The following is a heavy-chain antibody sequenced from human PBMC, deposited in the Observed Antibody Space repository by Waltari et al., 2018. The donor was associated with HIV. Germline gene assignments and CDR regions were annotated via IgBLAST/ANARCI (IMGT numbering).Heavy chain of an antibody. J-gene: IGHJ4*02. CDR2: INHSGST. CDR3: ARAKVVPAAPFDY. Sequence: QVQLQQWGAGLLKPSETLSLTCAVYGGSFSGYYWSWIRQPPGKGLEWIGEINHSGSTNYNPSLKSRVTISVDTSKNQFSLKLSSVTAADTAVYYCARAKVVPAAPFDYWGQGTLVTVSS. CDR1: GGSFSGYY. V-gene: IGHV4-34*01. D-gene: IGHD2-2*01.